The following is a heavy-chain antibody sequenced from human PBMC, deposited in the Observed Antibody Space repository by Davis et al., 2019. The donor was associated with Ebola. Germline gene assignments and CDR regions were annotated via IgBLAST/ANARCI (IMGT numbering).Heavy chain of an antibody. D-gene: IGHD6-6*01. V-gene: IGHV1-2*02. J-gene: IGHJ5*02. CDR1: GYTFTGYY. CDR3: ARDSLLSLSSGSSSGERYWFDP. Sequence: ASVKVSCKASGYTFTGYYMHWVRQAPGQGLEWMGWINPNSGGTNYAQKFQGRVTMTRDTSISTAYMELSRLRSDDTAVYYCARDSLLSLSSGSSSGERYWFDPWGQGTLVTVSS. CDR2: INPNSGGT.